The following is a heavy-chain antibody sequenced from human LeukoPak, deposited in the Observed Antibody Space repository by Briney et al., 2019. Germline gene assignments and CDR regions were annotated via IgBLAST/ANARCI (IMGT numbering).Heavy chain of an antibody. J-gene: IGHJ4*02. D-gene: IGHD3-22*01. CDR2: ISGSGNTI. Sequence: GGSLRLSCTASGFTFDYHSFNWVRQAPGKGLEWVSYISGSGNTIYYADSVRGRFTFSRDNAKHSLYLQMDSLRVEDTAMYYCARDEYYYDSRGTDYWGQGTLVTVSS. V-gene: IGHV3-48*01. CDR3: ARDEYYYDSRGTDY. CDR1: GFTFDYHS.